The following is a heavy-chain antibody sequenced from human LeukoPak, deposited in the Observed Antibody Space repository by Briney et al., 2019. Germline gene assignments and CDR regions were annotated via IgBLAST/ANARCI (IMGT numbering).Heavy chain of an antibody. J-gene: IGHJ4*02. CDR2: INHSGST. CDR3: ARAGIAAARDY. D-gene: IGHD6-13*01. Sequence: PSKTLSLTCAVYGGSFSGYYWSWIRQPPGKGLEWIGEINHSGSTNYNPSLKSRVTISVDTSKNQFSLKLSSVTAADTAVYYCARAGIAAARDYWGQGTLVTVSS. CDR1: GGSFSGYY. V-gene: IGHV4-34*01.